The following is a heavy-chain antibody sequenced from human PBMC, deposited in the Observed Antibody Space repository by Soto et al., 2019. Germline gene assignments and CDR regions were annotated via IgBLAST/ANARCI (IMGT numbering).Heavy chain of an antibody. CDR2: ISGSGGST. J-gene: IGHJ5*02. CDR3: ATVVYIEIVPAAIWFDP. D-gene: IGHD2-2*01. CDR1: GFTFSSYA. V-gene: IGHV3-23*01. Sequence: EVQLLESGGGLVQPGGSLRLSCAASGFTFSSYAMSWVRQAPGKGLEWVSAISGSGGSTYYADSVKGRSTISRANTKNTLYLQMNGLTTEETAVYYCATVVYIEIVPAAIWFDPWGQGNQVTVSS.